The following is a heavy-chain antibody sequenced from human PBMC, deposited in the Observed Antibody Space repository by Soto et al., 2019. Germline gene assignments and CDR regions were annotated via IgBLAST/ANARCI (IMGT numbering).Heavy chain of an antibody. CDR1: GFTFSSYA. Sequence: GGSLRLSCAASGFTFSSYAMSWVRQAPGKGLEWASAISGSGGSTYYADSVKGRFTISRDNSKNTLYLQMNSLRAEDTAVYYCAKDRPYYYDSSGDFDYWGQGTLVTVSS. D-gene: IGHD3-22*01. CDR2: ISGSGGST. CDR3: AKDRPYYYDSSGDFDY. V-gene: IGHV3-23*01. J-gene: IGHJ4*02.